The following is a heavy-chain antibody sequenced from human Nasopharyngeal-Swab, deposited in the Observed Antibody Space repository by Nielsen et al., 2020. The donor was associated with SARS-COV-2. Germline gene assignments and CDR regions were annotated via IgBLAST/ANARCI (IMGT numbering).Heavy chain of an antibody. V-gene: IGHV4-34*01. D-gene: IGHD5-18*01. Sequence: SETLSLTCAVYGGFFNDYYWSWIRQPPGKGLEWIGEINRSGSTNYNPSLKSRVTISVDTSTHQFSLKLTSVTAADTAVYYCARVGDTAVLPASYWGQGTLVTVSS. CDR2: INRSGST. CDR3: ARVGDTAVLPASY. J-gene: IGHJ4*02. CDR1: GGFFNDYY.